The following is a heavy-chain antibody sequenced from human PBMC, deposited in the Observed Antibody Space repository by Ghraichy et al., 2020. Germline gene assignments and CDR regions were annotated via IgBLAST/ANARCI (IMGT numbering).Heavy chain of an antibody. CDR1: GFTFSSYW. J-gene: IGHJ3*02. CDR3: ARDIYGGNPHKDDAFDI. Sequence: GESLNISCAASGFTFSSYWMSWVRQAPGKGLEWVANIKQDGSEKYYVDSVKGRFTISRDNAKNSLYLQMNSLRAEDTAVYYCARDIYGGNPHKDDAFDIWGQGTMVTVSS. V-gene: IGHV3-7*01. D-gene: IGHD4-23*01. CDR2: IKQDGSEK.